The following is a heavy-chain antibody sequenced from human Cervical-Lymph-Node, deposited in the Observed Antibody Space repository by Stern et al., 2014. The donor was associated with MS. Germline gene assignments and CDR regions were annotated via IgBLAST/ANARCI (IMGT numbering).Heavy chain of an antibody. J-gene: IGHJ4*02. V-gene: IGHV3-48*01. D-gene: IGHD6-19*01. CDR2: ISSSSGTI. CDR3: ARVISGQWLAFDY. Sequence: EVHLVESGGGLVQPGGSLRLSCAASGFTFSIYTMNWVRQAPGKGLEWVSYISSSSGTIYYADSVKGRFTISRDNANNSLYLQMNSLRAEDTAVYYCARVISGQWLAFDYWGQGTLVTVSS. CDR1: GFTFSIYT.